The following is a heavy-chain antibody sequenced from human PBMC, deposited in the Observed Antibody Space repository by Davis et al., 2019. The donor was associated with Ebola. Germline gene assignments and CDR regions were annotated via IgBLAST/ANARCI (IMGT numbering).Heavy chain of an antibody. V-gene: IGHV4-39*01. CDR1: GGSIRRSSSY. J-gene: IGHJ4*02. D-gene: IGHD2-15*01. CDR3: ARLRIGSLWYYFDY. Sequence: MPGGSLRLSCVVSGGSIRRSSSYWGWSRQPPGKGLEWIGSIYYSGSTYYNPSLKSRVTISVDTSKNQFSLNLSSVTAADTAVYYCARLRIGSLWYYFDYWGQGTLVTVSS. CDR2: IYYSGST.